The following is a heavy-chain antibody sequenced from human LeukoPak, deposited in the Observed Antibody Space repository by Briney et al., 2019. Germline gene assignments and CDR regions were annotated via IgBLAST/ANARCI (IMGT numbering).Heavy chain of an antibody. V-gene: IGHV3-7*05. Sequence: PGGSLRLSCAASGFTFSTSWMDWVRQAPGKGLEWVAKIKEDGSEKYYVDSVKGRFTISKDNAKNSLYLQMNSLRPEDTAVYFCARGRGYSSFDYWGQGTLVTVPS. CDR2: IKEDGSEK. D-gene: IGHD5-18*01. J-gene: IGHJ4*02. CDR3: ARGRGYSSFDY. CDR1: GFTFSTSW.